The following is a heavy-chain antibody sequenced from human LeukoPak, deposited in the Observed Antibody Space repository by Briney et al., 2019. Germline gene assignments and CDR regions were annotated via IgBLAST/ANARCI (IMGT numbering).Heavy chain of an antibody. CDR2: IYPGDSDT. Sequence: GESLKISCKGSGYTFTNYWIGWVRQVPGKGLEWMGTIYPGDSDTRYSPSFQGQVTISADKSISTASLQWSSLKASDTAMYYCARHRSSSSLYYFDFWGQGTLVTVSS. CDR3: ARHRSSSSLYYFDF. D-gene: IGHD6-13*01. J-gene: IGHJ4*02. V-gene: IGHV5-51*01. CDR1: GYTFTNYW.